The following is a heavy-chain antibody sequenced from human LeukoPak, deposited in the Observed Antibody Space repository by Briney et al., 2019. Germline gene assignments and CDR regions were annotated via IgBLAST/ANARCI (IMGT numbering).Heavy chain of an antibody. CDR3: ARALATGTDIDY. J-gene: IGHJ4*02. CDR1: GFTFSSYS. Sequence: GGSLRLSCAASGFTFSSYSMNWVRQAPGKGLEWVSSISSSSSYIYYADSVKGRFTTSRDNAKNSLYLQMNSLRAEDTAVYYCARALATGTDIDYWGQGTLVTVSS. D-gene: IGHD1-1*01. V-gene: IGHV3-21*01. CDR2: ISSSSSYI.